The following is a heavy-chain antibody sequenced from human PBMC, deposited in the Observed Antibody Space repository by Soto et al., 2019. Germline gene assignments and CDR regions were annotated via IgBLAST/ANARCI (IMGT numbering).Heavy chain of an antibody. CDR2: ISYDGSNK. CDR3: ARDFGGRITMVRGVTCFDP. CDR1: GFTFSSYA. V-gene: IGHV3-30-3*01. Sequence: PGGSLRLSCAASGFTFSSYAMHWVRQAPGKGLEWVAVISYDGSNKYYADSVKGRFTISRDNSKNTLYLQMNSLRAEDTAVYYCARDFGGRITMVRGVTCFDPWGQGTLVTVSS. D-gene: IGHD3-10*01. J-gene: IGHJ5*02.